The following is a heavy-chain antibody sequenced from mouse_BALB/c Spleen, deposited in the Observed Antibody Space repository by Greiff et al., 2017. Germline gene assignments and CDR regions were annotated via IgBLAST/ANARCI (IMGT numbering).Heavy chain of an antibody. J-gene: IGHJ2*01. CDR3: AREGDLGYYGDY. V-gene: IGHV5-6-3*01. Sequence: EVHLVESGGGLVQPGGSLKLSCAASGFTFSSYGMSWVRQTPDKRLELVATINSNGGSTYYPDSVKGRFTISRDNAKNTLYLQMSSLKSEDTAMYYCAREGDLGYYGDYWGQGTTLTVSS. CDR1: GFTFSSYG. CDR2: INSNGGST. D-gene: IGHD2-3*01.